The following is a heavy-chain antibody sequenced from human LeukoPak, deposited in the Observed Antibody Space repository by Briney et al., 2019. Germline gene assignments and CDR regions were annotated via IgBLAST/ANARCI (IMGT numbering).Heavy chain of an antibody. J-gene: IGHJ4*02. CDR3: ARSYYDSSGTPDY. V-gene: IGHV4-59*01. CDR1: GGSISNNY. D-gene: IGHD3-22*01. Sequence: SETLSLTCTVSGGSISNNYWSWIRQPPGKGLEWIGYIYYSGSTNYNPSLKSRVTISVDTSKNQFSLKLSSVTAADTAVYYCARSYYDSSGTPDYWGQGTLVTVSS. CDR2: IYYSGST.